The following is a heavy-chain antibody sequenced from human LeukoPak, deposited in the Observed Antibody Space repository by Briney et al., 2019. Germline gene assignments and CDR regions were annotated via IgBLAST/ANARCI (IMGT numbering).Heavy chain of an antibody. CDR2: IYYSGST. J-gene: IGHJ4*02. CDR1: GGSISSYY. D-gene: IGHD3-10*01. Sequence: SETLSPTCTVSGGSISSYYWSWIRQPPGKGLEWIGYIYYSGSTNYNASLQGRVTISVGTSKNQFSLNLSSVTAADTAVYYCARLPMVRGVTEYYFDYWGQGTLVTVSS. CDR3: ARLPMVRGVTEYYFDY. V-gene: IGHV4-59*01.